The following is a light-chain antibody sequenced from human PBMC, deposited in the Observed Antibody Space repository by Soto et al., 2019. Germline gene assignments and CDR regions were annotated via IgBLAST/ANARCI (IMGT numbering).Light chain of an antibody. CDR2: EVS. CDR1: SSDVGGYNY. J-gene: IGLJ1*01. V-gene: IGLV2-14*01. CDR3: SSYTSSSTLV. Sequence: QSVLTQPAPVSGSPGQTITISCTGTSSDVGGYNYVSWYQQHPGKAPKLMIYEVSNRPSGVSNRFSGSKSGNTASLTISGLQAEDEADYYCSSYTSSSTLVFGTGTKGTVL.